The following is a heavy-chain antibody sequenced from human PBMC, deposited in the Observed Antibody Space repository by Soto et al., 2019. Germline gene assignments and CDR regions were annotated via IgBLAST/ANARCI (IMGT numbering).Heavy chain of an antibody. CDR2: ISAYNGNT. V-gene: IGHV1-18*04. CDR3: ARDRGIYCTNGVCYRPYYYYYGMDV. D-gene: IGHD2-8*01. Sequence: ASVKVSCKASGYTFTSYGISWVRQAPGQGLEWMGWISAYNGNTNYAQKLQGRVTMTTDTSTSTAYMELRSLRSDDTAVYYCARDRGIYCTNGVCYRPYYYYYGMDVWGQGTTVTVSS. J-gene: IGHJ6*02. CDR1: GYTFTSYG.